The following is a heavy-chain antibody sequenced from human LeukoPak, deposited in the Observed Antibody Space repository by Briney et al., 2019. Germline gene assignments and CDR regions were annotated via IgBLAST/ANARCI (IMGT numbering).Heavy chain of an antibody. CDR3: ARGKGGTEDYYYYYYMDV. V-gene: IGHV5-51*01. CDR2: IYPGDSDT. D-gene: IGHD7-27*01. J-gene: IGHJ6*03. Sequence: GESLKISCKGSGYSFTSYWIGWVRQMPGKGLEWMGIIYPGDSDTRYSPSFQGQVTISADKSISTAYLQWSSLKASDTAMYYCARGKGGTEDYYYYYYMDVWGKGTTVTVSS. CDR1: GYSFTSYW.